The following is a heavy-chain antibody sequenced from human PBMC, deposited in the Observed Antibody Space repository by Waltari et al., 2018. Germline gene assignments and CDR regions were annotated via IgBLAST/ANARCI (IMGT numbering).Heavy chain of an antibody. CDR2: IIPIFGTA. J-gene: IGHJ4*02. Sequence: QVQLVQSGAEVKKPGASVKVSCKVSGYTLTELSMHWVRQAPGQGLEWMGGIIPIFGTANYAQKFQGRVTITADESTSTAYMELSSLRSEDTAVYYCARAPLRDGYNFYYFDYWGQGTLVTVSS. D-gene: IGHD5-12*01. CDR1: GYTLTELS. CDR3: ARAPLRDGYNFYYFDY. V-gene: IGHV1-69*13.